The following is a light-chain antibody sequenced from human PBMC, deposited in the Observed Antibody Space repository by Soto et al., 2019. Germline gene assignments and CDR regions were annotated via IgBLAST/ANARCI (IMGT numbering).Light chain of an antibody. CDR3: ETWDSKTHVV. CDR1: SGYSTYT. V-gene: IGLV4-60*03. Sequence: QLVLTQSSSASALLGSSVKLTCTLSSGYSTYTIAWHQQQPGKAPRYLMKVERSGRNNKGSGVPHRFSGYSSGADRHLARSFLQSLDEADYLCETWDSKTHVVFGGGTQLTVL. J-gene: IGLJ2*01. CDR2: VERSGRN.